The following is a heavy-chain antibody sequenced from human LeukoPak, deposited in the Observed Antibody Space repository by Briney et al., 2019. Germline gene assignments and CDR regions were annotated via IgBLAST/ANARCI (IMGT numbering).Heavy chain of an antibody. CDR3: ARRPILAAMDY. Sequence: PSQTLSLTCTVSGGSISSGGYYWSWIRQHPGKGLEWIGYIYYSGSTYYNPSLKSRVTISVDTSKNQFSLKLSSVTAADTAAYYCARRPILAAMDYWGQGTLVTVSS. D-gene: IGHD2-2*01. V-gene: IGHV4-31*03. J-gene: IGHJ4*02. CDR1: GGSISSGGYY. CDR2: IYYSGST.